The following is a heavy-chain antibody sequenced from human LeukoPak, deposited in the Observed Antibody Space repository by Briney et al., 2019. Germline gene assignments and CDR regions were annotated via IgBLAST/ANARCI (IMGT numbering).Heavy chain of an antibody. CDR1: GYTFISYD. D-gene: IGHD2-2*02. J-gene: IGHJ6*02. Sequence: ASVNVSCKASGYTFISYDINWVRQATGQGLEWMGWMNPNSGNTGYAQKFQGRVTMTRNTSISTAYMELSSLRSEDTAVYYCARGGYFLPAAIWSYYYGMDVWGQGTTVTVSS. CDR3: ARGGYFLPAAIWSYYYGMDV. CDR2: MNPNSGNT. V-gene: IGHV1-8*01.